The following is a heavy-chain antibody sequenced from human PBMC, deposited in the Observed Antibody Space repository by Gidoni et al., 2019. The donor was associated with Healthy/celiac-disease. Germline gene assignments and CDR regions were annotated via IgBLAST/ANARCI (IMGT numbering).Heavy chain of an antibody. D-gene: IGHD3-3*01. CDR1: GFTFSSYA. V-gene: IGHV3-30-3*01. J-gene: IGHJ4*02. Sequence: QVQLVESGGGVVQPGRSLRLSCAASGFTFSSYAMHWVRPAPGKGLEWLAVISYDGSNKYYADSVKGRFTISRDNSKNTLYLQMNSLRAEDTAVYYCAREGLAGNYDFWSGYYFDYWGQGTLVTVSS. CDR3: AREGLAGNYDFWSGYYFDY. CDR2: ISYDGSNK.